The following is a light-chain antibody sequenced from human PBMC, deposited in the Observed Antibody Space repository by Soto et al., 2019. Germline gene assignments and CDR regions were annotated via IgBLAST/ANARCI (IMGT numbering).Light chain of an antibody. V-gene: IGKV3-15*01. CDR2: RTS. J-gene: IGKJ4*01. Sequence: ELVIRPTPANLSVIPGGGATLSCRAFQIVNTFYLAWYQQKPGQPPRLLMFRTSSRATGFPARFSGSESGTEFNLTTSSLQSEDLGLYYCQQYNNWPRATCGGGTKVEIK. CDR3: QQYNNWPRAT. CDR1: QIVNTFY.